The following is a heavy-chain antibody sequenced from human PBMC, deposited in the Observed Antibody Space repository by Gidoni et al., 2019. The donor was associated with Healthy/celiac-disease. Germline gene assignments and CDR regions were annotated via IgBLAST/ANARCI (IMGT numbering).Heavy chain of an antibody. V-gene: IGHV4-34*01. Sequence: EINHSGSTNYNPSLKSRVTISVDTSKNQFSLKLSSVTAADTAVYYCARRQLGYCSSTSCYREYAFDIWGQGTMVTVSS. D-gene: IGHD2-2*02. J-gene: IGHJ3*02. CDR3: ARRQLGYCSSTSCYREYAFDI. CDR2: INHSGST.